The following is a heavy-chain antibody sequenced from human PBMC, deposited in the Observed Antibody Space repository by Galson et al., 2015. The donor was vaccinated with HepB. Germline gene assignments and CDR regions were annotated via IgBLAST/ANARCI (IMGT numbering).Heavy chain of an antibody. J-gene: IGHJ3*02. CDR3: ARDGGYYDRKDVFHI. D-gene: IGHD3-22*01. CDR2: INPSGGST. CDR1: GYTLTNYY. V-gene: IGHV1-46*01. Sequence: SVKVSCKASGYTLTNYYMHWVRQAPGQGLEWMGIINPSGGSTSYAQKFKGRVTMTRDTSTSTVYMELSSLRSEDTAVYYCARDGGYYDRKDVFHIWGQGTMVTVSS.